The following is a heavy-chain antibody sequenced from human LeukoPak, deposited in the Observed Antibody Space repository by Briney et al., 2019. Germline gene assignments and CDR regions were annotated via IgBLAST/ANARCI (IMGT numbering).Heavy chain of an antibody. D-gene: IGHD1-14*01. CDR1: GFTFSSYE. J-gene: IGHJ6*02. V-gene: IGHV3-48*03. Sequence: PGGSLRLSCAASGFTFSSYEMNWVRQAPGKGLEWVSYISSSGSTIYYADSVKGRFTISRDNAKNSLYLQMNSLRAEDTAVYYCVRDIRTRNYDYGMDVWGQGTTVTVSS. CDR2: ISSSGSTI. CDR3: VRDIRTRNYDYGMDV.